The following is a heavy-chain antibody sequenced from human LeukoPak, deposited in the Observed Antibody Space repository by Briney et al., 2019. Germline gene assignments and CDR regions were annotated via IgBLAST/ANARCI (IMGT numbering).Heavy chain of an antibody. J-gene: IGHJ3*02. CDR2: ISSSSSYI. Sequence: PGGSLRLSCAASGFTFSSYSMNWVRQAPGKGLEWVSSISSSSSYIYYADSVKGRFTISRDNAKNSLYLQMNSLRAEDTAVYYCARGYSGSYSGTNAFDIWGQGTMVTVSS. D-gene: IGHD1-26*01. CDR3: ARGYSGSYSGTNAFDI. V-gene: IGHV3-21*01. CDR1: GFTFSSYS.